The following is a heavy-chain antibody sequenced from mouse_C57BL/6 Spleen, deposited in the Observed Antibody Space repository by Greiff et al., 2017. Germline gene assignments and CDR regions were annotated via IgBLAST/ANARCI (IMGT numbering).Heavy chain of an antibody. CDR2: IYPGDGDT. CDR3: ARDRNWDYFDY. Sequence: VQLQQSGAELVKPGASVKISCKASGYAFSSYWMNWVKQRPGKGLEWIGQIYPGDGDTNYNGKFKGKATLTADKYSSSAYMQLSSLASEDSAVDFSARDRNWDYFDYWGQGTTLTVSS. CDR1: GYAFSSYW. V-gene: IGHV1-80*01. J-gene: IGHJ2*01. D-gene: IGHD4-1*01.